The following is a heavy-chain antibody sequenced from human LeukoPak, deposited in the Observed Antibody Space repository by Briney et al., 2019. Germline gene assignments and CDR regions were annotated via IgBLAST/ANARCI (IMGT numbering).Heavy chain of an antibody. Sequence: PSETLSLTCTVSGGSISSSSYYWGWLRQPPGKGLEWIGSIYYSGSTYYNPSLKSRVTISVDTSKNQFSLKLSSVPAADTAVYYCARGVDTAIVPFDYWGQGTLVTVSS. J-gene: IGHJ4*02. CDR3: ARGVDTAIVPFDY. CDR2: IYYSGST. CDR1: GGSISSSSYY. D-gene: IGHD5-18*01. V-gene: IGHV4-39*01.